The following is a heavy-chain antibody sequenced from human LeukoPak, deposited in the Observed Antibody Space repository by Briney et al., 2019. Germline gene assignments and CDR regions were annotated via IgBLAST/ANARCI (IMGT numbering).Heavy chain of an antibody. CDR3: ARVQPNYYDGSGYSVFDY. D-gene: IGHD3-22*01. CDR2: IYYSGST. V-gene: IGHV4-39*01. CDR1: GGSISSSSYY. J-gene: IGHJ4*02. Sequence: SETLSLTCTVSGGSISSSSYYWGWNRQPPGKGLEWIGSIYYSGSTYYNPSLKSRVTISVDTSKNQFSPKLSSVTAADTAVYYCARVQPNYYDGSGYSVFDYWDQGTLVTVSS.